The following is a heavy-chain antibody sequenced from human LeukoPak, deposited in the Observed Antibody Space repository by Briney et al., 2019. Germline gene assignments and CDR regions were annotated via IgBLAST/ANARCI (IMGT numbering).Heavy chain of an antibody. CDR1: GFTFSDYY. Sequence: KPGGSLRLSCAASGFTFSDYYMSWIRQAPGKGLEWVSFISYSGGTIYYADSVKGRFTVSRDNAKNSLYLQMNSLRAEETALYYCARVGLLWFGIGAFDIWGQGTMVTVSS. CDR2: ISYSGGTI. J-gene: IGHJ3*02. V-gene: IGHV3-11*01. D-gene: IGHD3-10*01. CDR3: ARVGLLWFGIGAFDI.